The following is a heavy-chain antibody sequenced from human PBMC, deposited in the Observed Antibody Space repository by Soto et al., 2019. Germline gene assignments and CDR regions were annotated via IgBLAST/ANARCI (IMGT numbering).Heavy chain of an antibody. V-gene: IGHV5-51*01. CDR1: GYSFTSYW. CDR2: IYPGDSDT. D-gene: IGHD6-19*01. CDR3: ARGAVAGRSTNWFDP. Sequence: GESLKISCKGSGYSFTSYWIGWVRQMPGKGLEWMGIIYPGDSDTRYSPSFQGQVTISADKSISTAYLQWSSLKASDTAMYYCARGAVAGRSTNWFDPWGQGTLVTVSS. J-gene: IGHJ5*02.